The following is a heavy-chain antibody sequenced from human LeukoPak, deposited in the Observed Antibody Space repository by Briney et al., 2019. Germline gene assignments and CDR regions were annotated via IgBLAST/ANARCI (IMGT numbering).Heavy chain of an antibody. CDR3: ARVHGYSYGVFDY. CDR2: IYYSGST. V-gene: IGHV4-59*01. CDR1: GGSISSYY. D-gene: IGHD5-18*01. J-gene: IGHJ4*02. Sequence: SETLSLTCTVSGGSISSYYWSWIRQPPGKGLELIGYIYYSGSTNYHPSLKSRVTISVDTSKNQFSLKLSSVTAADTAVYYCARVHGYSYGVFDYWGQGTLVTVSS.